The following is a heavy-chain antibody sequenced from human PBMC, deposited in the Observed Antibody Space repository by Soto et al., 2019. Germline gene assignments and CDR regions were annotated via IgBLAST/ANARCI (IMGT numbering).Heavy chain of an antibody. CDR2: ISPYNGRT. V-gene: IGHV1-18*01. D-gene: IGHD5-18*01. Sequence: ASVNVYCKAYRYRFTSYGIAWVRQVTGQGPEWMGSISPYNGRTNYAQHVQGRVVMTTDITTNIVHLELRSLRSDATAMHYSGRCRTDSYAMDVWGQGTTVTVSS. J-gene: IGHJ6*02. CDR3: GRCRTDSYAMDV. CDR1: RYRFTSYG.